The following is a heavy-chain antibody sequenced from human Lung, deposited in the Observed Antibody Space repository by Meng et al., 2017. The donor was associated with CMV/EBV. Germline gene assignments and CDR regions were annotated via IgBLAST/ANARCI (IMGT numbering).Heavy chain of an antibody. D-gene: IGHD3-10*01. V-gene: IGHV3-30*04. CDR1: GFTFSSYA. CDR2: ISYDGSNK. Sequence: SCAASGFTFSSYAIHWVRQAPDKGLEWVAVISYDGSNKYFADSVKGRFTISRDNSKNTLYLQMNSLRAEDTAVYYCARARGTTVRGIINYYYGMDVXGQGXTVTVSS. J-gene: IGHJ6*02. CDR3: ARARGTTVRGIINYYYGMDV.